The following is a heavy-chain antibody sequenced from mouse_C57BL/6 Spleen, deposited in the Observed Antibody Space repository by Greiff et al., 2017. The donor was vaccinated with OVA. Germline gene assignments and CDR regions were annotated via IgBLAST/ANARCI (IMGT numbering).Heavy chain of an antibody. CDR3: ASSDYYGRDHDY. Sequence: VQLQQPGAELVRPGSSVKLSCKASGYTFTSYWMHWVQQRPIQGLEWIGNIDPSDSETHYNQKFKDKATLTVDKSYSTAYMQISSLTSEDSAVYYCASSDYYGRDHDYWGQGTTLTVSS. V-gene: IGHV1-52*01. CDR2: IDPSDSET. D-gene: IGHD1-1*01. J-gene: IGHJ2*01. CDR1: GYTFTSYW.